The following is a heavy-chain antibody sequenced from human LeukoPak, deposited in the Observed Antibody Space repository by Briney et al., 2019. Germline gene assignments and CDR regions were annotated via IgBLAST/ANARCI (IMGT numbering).Heavy chain of an antibody. CDR2: IKSKTDGGTT. CDR3: TTERPRFLEWLSHYYYMDV. V-gene: IGHV3-15*01. J-gene: IGHJ6*03. CDR1: GFTFSNAW. Sequence: GGSLRLSCAASGFTFSNAWMSWVRQAPGKGLEWVGRIKSKTDGGTTDYAAPVKGRFTISRDDSKNTLYLQMNSLKTEDTAVYYCTTERPRFLEWLSHYYYMDVWGKGTTLTVSS. D-gene: IGHD3-3*01.